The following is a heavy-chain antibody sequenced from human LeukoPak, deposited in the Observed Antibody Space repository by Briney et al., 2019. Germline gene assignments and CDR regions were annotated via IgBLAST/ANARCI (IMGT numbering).Heavy chain of an antibody. V-gene: IGHV1-2*02. CDR1: GYTFTSYG. J-gene: IGHJ6*03. CDR3: ARDRRDYYYMDV. CDR2: VNPNSGGT. Sequence: ASVKVSCKASGYTFTSYGISWVRQAPGQGLEWMGWVNPNSGGTNYAQKFQGRVTMTRDTSISTAYMELGRLRSDDTAVYYCARDRRDYYYMDVWGKGTTVTVSS.